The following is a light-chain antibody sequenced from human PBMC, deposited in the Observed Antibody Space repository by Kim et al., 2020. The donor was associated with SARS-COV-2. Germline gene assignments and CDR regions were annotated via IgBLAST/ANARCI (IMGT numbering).Light chain of an antibody. CDR3: CSYAGSSTYV. V-gene: IGLV2-23*01. CDR2: EGS. CDR1: SSDVGGYNL. J-gene: IGLJ1*01. Sequence: QSITISCTGTSSDVGGYNLVSWYQQHPGKAPKVMIYEGSKRPSGVSNRFSGSKSGNTASLTISGLQAEDEADYFCCSYAGSSTYVFGTRTKVHRP.